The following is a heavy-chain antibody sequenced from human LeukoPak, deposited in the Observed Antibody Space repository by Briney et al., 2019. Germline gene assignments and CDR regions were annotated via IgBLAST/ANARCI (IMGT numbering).Heavy chain of an antibody. CDR3: ASPSRYCSGGSCYSIDY. V-gene: IGHV4-39*01. J-gene: IGHJ4*02. CDR2: IYYSGST. D-gene: IGHD2-15*01. CDR1: GGSISSSSYY. Sequence: TSETLSLTCTVSGGSISSSSYYWGWIRRPPGKGLEWIVSIYYSGSTYYNPSLKSRVTISVDTSKNQFSLKLSSVTAADTAVYYCASPSRYCSGGSCYSIDYWGQGTLVTVSS.